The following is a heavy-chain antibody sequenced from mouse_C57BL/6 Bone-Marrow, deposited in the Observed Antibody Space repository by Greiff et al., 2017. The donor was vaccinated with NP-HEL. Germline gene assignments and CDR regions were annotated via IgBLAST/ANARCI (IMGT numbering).Heavy chain of an antibody. CDR2: IDPSDSYT. D-gene: IGHD1-1*01. V-gene: IGHV1-50*01. CDR1: GYTFTSYW. CDR3: ARTITTVAHRDY. Sequence: VQLQQPGAELVKPGASVKLPCKASGYTFTSYWMQWVKQRPGQGLEWIGEIDPSDSYTNYNQKFKGKATLTVDTSSSTAYMQLSSLTSEDSAVYYCARTITTVAHRDYWGQGTTLTVSS. J-gene: IGHJ2*01.